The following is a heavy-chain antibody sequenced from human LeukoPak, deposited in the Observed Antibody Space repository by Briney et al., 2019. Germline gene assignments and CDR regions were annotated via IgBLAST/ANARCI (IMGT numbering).Heavy chain of an antibody. CDR2: INHSGST. D-gene: IGHD3-3*01. CDR1: GGSFSGYY. V-gene: IGHV4-34*01. J-gene: IGHJ4*02. Sequence: SETLSLTCAVYGGSFSGYYWSWIRQPPGKGLEWIGEINHSGSTNYNPSLKSRVTISVDTSKNQFSLKLSSVAAADTAVYYCARERRPTYYDFWSGYYIWGQGTLVTVSS. CDR3: ARERRPTYYDFWSGYYI.